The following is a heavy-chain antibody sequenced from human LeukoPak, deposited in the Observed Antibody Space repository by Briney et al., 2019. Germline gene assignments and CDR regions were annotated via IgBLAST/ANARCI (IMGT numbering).Heavy chain of an antibody. CDR3: ARGDYYDSSGYPYYYYYYYMDV. J-gene: IGHJ6*03. D-gene: IGHD3-22*01. Sequence: ASVKVSCKASGYTFTSYAMNWVRQAPGQGLEWMGWINTNTGNPTYARGFTGRFVFSLDTSVSTAYLQISSLKAEDTAVYYCARGDYYDSSGYPYYYYYYYMDVWGKGTTVTVSS. V-gene: IGHV7-4-1*02. CDR2: INTNTGNP. CDR1: GYTFTSYA.